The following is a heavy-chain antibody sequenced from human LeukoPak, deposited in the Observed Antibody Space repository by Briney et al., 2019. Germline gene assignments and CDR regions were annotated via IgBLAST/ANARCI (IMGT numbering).Heavy chain of an antibody. CDR1: GGSFSGYY. CDR2: INHSGST. CDR3: ARYIVLADAFDI. D-gene: IGHD2/OR15-2a*01. Sequence: SETLSLTCAVYGGSFSGYYWSWIRQPPGKGLEWIGEINHSGSTNYNPSLKSRVTISVDTSKNQFSLKLSSVTAADTAVYYCARYIVLADAFDIWSQGTMVTVSS. V-gene: IGHV4-34*01. J-gene: IGHJ3*02.